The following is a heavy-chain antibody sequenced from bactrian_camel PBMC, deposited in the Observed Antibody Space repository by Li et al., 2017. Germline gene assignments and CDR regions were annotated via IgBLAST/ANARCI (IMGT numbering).Heavy chain of an antibody. Sequence: QLVESGGGLVQAGESLRLSCRASGITSDDYAMGFICQGPGKDREAVARVFVPKGLSQYADSVKGRFTISQDNAKNTVYLQLNSLKTEDTAMYYCAKASDSLVVLTSPEYNFWGQGTQVTVS. CDR3: AKASDSLVVLTSPEYNF. J-gene: IGHJ4*01. D-gene: IGHD2*01. CDR2: VFVPKGLS. V-gene: IGHV3S63*01. CDR1: GITSDDYA.